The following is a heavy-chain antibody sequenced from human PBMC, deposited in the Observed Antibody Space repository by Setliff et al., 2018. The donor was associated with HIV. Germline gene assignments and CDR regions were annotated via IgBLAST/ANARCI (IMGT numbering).Heavy chain of an antibody. Sequence: GASVKVSCTAPGGTFSGYAFRWVRQAPGQGVEGMGGSIPVFGTVNYAQKFLGSATITADESTNTSYMERTSLGSEDTAVYFCARDSHCSGPSCSSGGQFFDYWGQGTLVTVSS. CDR1: GGTFSGYA. V-gene: IGHV1-69*13. D-gene: IGHD2-15*01. J-gene: IGHJ4*02. CDR2: SIPVFGTV. CDR3: ARDSHCSGPSCSSGGQFFDY.